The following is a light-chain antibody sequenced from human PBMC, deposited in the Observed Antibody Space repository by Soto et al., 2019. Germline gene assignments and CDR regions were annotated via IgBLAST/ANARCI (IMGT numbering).Light chain of an antibody. CDR2: AAS. Sequence: DIQLTQSPSFLSASVGDRVTITCRASQGISSYLAWYQQKPGKAPKLLIYAASTLQSRVPSRFSGSGSGTEFTLTMSSLQPEDFATYYCQQGGTFGPGTKVDI. J-gene: IGKJ3*01. CDR1: QGISSY. CDR3: QQGGT. V-gene: IGKV1-9*01.